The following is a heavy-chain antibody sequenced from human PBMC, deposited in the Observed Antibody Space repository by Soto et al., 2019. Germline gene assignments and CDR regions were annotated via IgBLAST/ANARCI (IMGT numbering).Heavy chain of an antibody. CDR2: MSGSGGYT. J-gene: IGHJ4*02. D-gene: IGHD2-2*01. CDR3: ATFRFCTSTSCYGREGGF. Sequence: EVQLLESGGGLVQPVGSLRLSCAASGFTFSSYAMSWVRQAPGKGLEWVSTMSGSGGYTYYADSVEGRFAISRDNSKNTLYLQMADLRAEDTAVYYCATFRFCTSTSCYGREGGFWGQGTLVTVSS. CDR1: GFTFSSYA. V-gene: IGHV3-23*01.